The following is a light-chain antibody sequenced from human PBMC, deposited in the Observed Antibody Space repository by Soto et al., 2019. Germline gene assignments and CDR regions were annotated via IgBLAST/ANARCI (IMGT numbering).Light chain of an antibody. Sequence: EVVLTQPPGTLSLSPGESATLSCRASQSVSSSYLAWYQQKPGQAPRLLIYGASSRATGIPDRFSGSGSGTDFTLTISRLEPEDVAVYYCQQYGSSPLTFGQGTKLEIK. V-gene: IGKV3-20*01. J-gene: IGKJ2*01. CDR3: QQYGSSPLT. CDR2: GAS. CDR1: QSVSSSY.